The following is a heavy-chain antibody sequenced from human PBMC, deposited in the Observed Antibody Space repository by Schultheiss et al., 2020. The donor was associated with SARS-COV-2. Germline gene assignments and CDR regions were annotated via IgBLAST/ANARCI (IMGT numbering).Heavy chain of an antibody. CDR3: ARDVSGSGWYGPNWFDP. V-gene: IGHV4-34*01. Sequence: SETLSLTCAVYGGSFSGYYWSWIRQPPGKGLEWIGEIDHSGSTNYNPSLKSRVTMSVDTSKNQFSLKLSSVTAADTAVYYCARDVSGSGWYGPNWFDPWGQGTLVTVSS. CDR2: IDHSGST. D-gene: IGHD6-19*01. CDR1: GGSFSGYY. J-gene: IGHJ5*02.